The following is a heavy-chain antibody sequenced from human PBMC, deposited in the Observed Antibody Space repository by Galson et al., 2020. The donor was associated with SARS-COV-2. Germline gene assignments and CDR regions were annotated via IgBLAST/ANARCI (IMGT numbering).Heavy chain of an antibody. J-gene: IGHJ4*02. V-gene: IGHV3-53*01. CDR3: ARGTYDYGSGDLGY. Sequence: GESLKISCAASGFSVSSNYMSWVRQAPGKGLEWASVLYSGGATYYADSVKGRFTISRDKSKNTLYLQMNSLRAEDTAVYYCARGTYDYGSGDLGYWGQGTLVTVSS. CDR2: LYSGGAT. CDR1: GFSVSSNY. D-gene: IGHD3-10*01.